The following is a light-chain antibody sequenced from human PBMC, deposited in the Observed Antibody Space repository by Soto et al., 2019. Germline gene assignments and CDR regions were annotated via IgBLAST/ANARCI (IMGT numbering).Light chain of an antibody. V-gene: IGLV2-14*01. J-gene: IGLJ1*01. CDR2: EVS. CDR1: STDVGAYDF. Sequence: QSALTQPASVSGSLGQSITISCTGTSTDVGAYDFVSWLQHHPGKVPKLMIYEVSNRPSGVPDRFSGSKSGNTASLTISGLQAEDEADYYCTSYTTGRTRAFXTGTKLTVL. CDR3: TSYTTGRTRA.